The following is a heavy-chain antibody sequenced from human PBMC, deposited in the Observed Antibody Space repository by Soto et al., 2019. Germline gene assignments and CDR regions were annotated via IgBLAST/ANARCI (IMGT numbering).Heavy chain of an antibody. D-gene: IGHD6-19*01. Sequence: EVQLLEAGGGLVQPGGSLRLSCAASGFTFSTNAMSWVRQAPGKGLEWVSAISGSGGSTYYADSVKGRFTISRDNSKNTLYLQMNSLRAEDTAVYYCAKRVAVAGYNWFDPWGQGTLVTVSS. CDR2: ISGSGGST. J-gene: IGHJ5*02. CDR1: GFTFSTNA. V-gene: IGHV3-23*01. CDR3: AKRVAVAGYNWFDP.